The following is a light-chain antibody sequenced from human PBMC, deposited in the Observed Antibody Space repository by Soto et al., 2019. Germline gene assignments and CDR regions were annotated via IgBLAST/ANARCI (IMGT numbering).Light chain of an antibody. V-gene: IGLV2-14*03. CDR2: DVS. J-gene: IGLJ2*01. Sequence: QSVLTQPASVSGSPGQSITISCSGTISDVGGSNYVSWYQHHPGKAPRLMIFDVSNRPSGISNRFSGSKSGSTASLTISGPQAEDEADYYCSSYSSSSSPVVFGGGTKLTVL. CDR1: ISDVGGSNY. CDR3: SSYSSSSSPVV.